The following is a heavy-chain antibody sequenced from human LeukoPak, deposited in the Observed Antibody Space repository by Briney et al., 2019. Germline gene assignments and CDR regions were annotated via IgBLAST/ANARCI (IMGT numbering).Heavy chain of an antibody. J-gene: IGHJ5*02. D-gene: IGHD1-1*01. V-gene: IGHV4-34*01. CDR1: GASFSDRY. CDR2: IDQSRST. Sequence: SETLSLTCAVYGASFSDRYWTWIRQPPGKGLEWIGEIDQSRSTKCNPSLKGRVTISLDTSKNQFFLDLTSVTAADTAIYYCAASSQLGSYNWFDPWGQGTPVTVSS. CDR3: AASSQLGSYNWFDP.